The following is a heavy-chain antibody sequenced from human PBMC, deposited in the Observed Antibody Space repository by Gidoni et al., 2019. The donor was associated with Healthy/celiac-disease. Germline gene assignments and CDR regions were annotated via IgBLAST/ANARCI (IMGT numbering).Heavy chain of an antibody. Sequence: QVQLQQWGAGLLKPSETLSLTCAVYGGSFSGYYWSWIRQPPGKGLEWIGEINHSGSTNYNPSLKSRVTISVDTSKNQFSLKLSSVTAADTAVYYCARGRSPTIFDYWGQGTLVTVSS. CDR2: INHSGST. V-gene: IGHV4-34*01. CDR3: ARGRSPTIFDY. J-gene: IGHJ4*02. CDR1: GGSFSGYY. D-gene: IGHD5-12*01.